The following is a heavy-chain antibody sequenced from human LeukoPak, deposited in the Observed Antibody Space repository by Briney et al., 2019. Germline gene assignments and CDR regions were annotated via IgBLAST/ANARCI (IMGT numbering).Heavy chain of an antibody. CDR3: ARGQRGGLLPNWFDP. V-gene: IGHV3-30*19. Sequence: GRSLRLSCAASGFTFSVYGMHWVRQTPGKGLEWVAVISYDGSDKYYADSVKGRFTISRDNSKNTLYLQMNSLKPEDTSVYYCARGQRGGLLPNWFDPWGQGTLVTVSS. CDR1: GFTFSVYG. D-gene: IGHD3-16*01. CDR2: ISYDGSDK. J-gene: IGHJ5*02.